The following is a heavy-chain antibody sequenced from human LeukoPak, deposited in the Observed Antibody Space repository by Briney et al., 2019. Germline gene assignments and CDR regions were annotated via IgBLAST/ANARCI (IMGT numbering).Heavy chain of an antibody. CDR1: GFTVSSNY. Sequence: GGSLRLSCAASGFTVSSNYMSWVRQAPGKGLEWVSVIYSGGSTYYAASVKGRFTISRDNSKNTLYLQMNSLRAEDTAVNYWSRGSQLRYFCRLSPLYYYFFYGMDGWGQGTTVTVSS. D-gene: IGHD3-9*01. CDR2: IYSGGST. J-gene: IGHJ6*02. CDR3: SRGSQLRYFCRLSPLYYYFFYGMDG. V-gene: IGHV3-53*01.